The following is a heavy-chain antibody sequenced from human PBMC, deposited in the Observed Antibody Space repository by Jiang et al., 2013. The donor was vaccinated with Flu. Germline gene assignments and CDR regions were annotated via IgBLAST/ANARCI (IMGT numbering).Heavy chain of an antibody. CDR2: TYYRSKWYN. Sequence: QTLSLTCAISGDSVFSNSAAWNWIRQSPSRGLEWLGRTYYRSKWYNDYAVSVKSRITINPDTSKNQFSLQLNSVTPEDTAVYYCARGIVATILGLDTFDIWGQGTSGHRLF. D-gene: IGHD5-12*01. V-gene: IGHV6-1*01. J-gene: IGHJ3*02. CDR3: ARGIVATILGLDTFDI. CDR1: GDSVFSNSAA.